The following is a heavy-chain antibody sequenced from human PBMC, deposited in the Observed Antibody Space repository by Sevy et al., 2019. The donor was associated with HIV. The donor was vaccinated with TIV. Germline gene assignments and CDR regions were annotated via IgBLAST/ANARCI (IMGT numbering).Heavy chain of an antibody. CDR3: ANPGYCSGGSCYPDAFDI. D-gene: IGHD2-15*01. V-gene: IGHV3-23*01. Sequence: GGSLRLSCAASGFTFSSYAMSWVRQAPGKELEWVSAIRGSGGSTYYADSVKGRFTISRDNSKNTLYLQMNSLRAEDTAVYYCANPGYCSGGSCYPDAFDIWGQGTMVTVSS. J-gene: IGHJ3*02. CDR2: IRGSGGST. CDR1: GFTFSSYA.